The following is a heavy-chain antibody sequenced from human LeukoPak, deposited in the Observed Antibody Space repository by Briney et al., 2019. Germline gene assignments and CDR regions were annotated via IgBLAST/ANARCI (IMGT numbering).Heavy chain of an antibody. V-gene: IGHV3-23*01. D-gene: IGHD2-2*01. CDR1: GFTFSSYA. J-gene: IGHJ5*02. CDR3: AKAGGPWVVPAAATFDP. Sequence: GGSLRLSCAASGFTFSSYAMSWVRQAPGKGLEWVSAISGSGGSTYYADSVKGRFTISRDNSKNTLYLQMNSLRAEDTAVYYCAKAGGPWVVPAAATFDPWGQGTLVTVSS. CDR2: ISGSGGST.